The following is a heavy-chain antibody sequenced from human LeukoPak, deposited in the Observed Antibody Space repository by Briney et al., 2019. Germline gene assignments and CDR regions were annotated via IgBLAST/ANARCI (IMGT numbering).Heavy chain of an antibody. D-gene: IGHD3-3*01. CDR3: ARRVLGDFWSGYTPLDY. CDR1: GGSISSYY. Sequence: PSETLSLTCTVSGGSISSYYWGWIRQPPGKGLEWIGSIYYSGSTYYNPSLKSRVTISVDTSKNQFSLKLSSVTAADTAVYYCARRVLGDFWSGYTPLDYWGQGTLVTVSS. J-gene: IGHJ4*02. V-gene: IGHV4-39*01. CDR2: IYYSGST.